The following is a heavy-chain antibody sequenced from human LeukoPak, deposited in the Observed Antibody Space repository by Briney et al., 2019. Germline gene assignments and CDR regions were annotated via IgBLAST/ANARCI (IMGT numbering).Heavy chain of an antibody. J-gene: IGHJ4*02. D-gene: IGHD3-10*01. Sequence: PGGSLRLSCAASGFTFSSYGMSWVRQAPGKGLEWVSAISGTGGSTYYADSVKGRFTISRDNSKNTLYLQMNNLRAEDTAVYYCAKDSGVTYYYGPGSATYFESWGQGTLVTVSS. CDR2: ISGTGGST. V-gene: IGHV3-23*01. CDR3: AKDSGVTYYYGPGSATYFES. CDR1: GFTFSSYG.